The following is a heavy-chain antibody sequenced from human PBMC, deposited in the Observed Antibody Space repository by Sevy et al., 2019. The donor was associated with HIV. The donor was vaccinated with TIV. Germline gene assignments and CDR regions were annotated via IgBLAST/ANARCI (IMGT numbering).Heavy chain of an antibody. CDR3: ARAQEYCVVNGCFGGSISAFDF. CDR2: ISWNSGAK. V-gene: IGHV3-9*01. Sequence: GGSLRLSCAASGFTFSDYAMHWVRLVPGKGLEWVSGISWNSGAKGDADSVKGRFSISRGNAKNSLHLQMNSLRVEDTALYYCARAQEYCVVNGCFGGSISAFDFWGQGTMVTVSS. D-gene: IGHD2-21*01. J-gene: IGHJ3*01. CDR1: GFTFSDYA.